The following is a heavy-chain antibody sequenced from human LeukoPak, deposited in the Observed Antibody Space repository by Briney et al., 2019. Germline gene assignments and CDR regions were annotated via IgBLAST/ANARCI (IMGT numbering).Heavy chain of an antibody. D-gene: IGHD5-12*01. V-gene: IGHV4-39*01. CDR1: GGSISSSSYY. CDR2: IYYSGST. Sequence: SETLSLTCTVSGGSISSSSYYWGWIRQPPGKGLEWIGSIYYSGSTYYNPSLKSRVTISVDTSKNQFSLKLSSVTAADTAVYYCARHASGYYFDYWGQGTLVTVSS. J-gene: IGHJ4*02. CDR3: ARHASGYYFDY.